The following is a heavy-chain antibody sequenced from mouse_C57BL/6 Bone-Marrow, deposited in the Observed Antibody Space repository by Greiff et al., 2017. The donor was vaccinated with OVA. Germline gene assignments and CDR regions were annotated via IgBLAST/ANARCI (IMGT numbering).Heavy chain of an antibody. CDR3: ARRNYYYSSKCTY. CDR2: IDPSVSET. Sequence: VQLQQPGAELVRPGSSVKLSCKASGYTFTSYWMHWVQQRPIQGLEWIGNIDPSVSETHYTQKFKDKATLTVDKSSRTVYMQLSSLTSMNTAVYYCARRNYYYSSKCTYWGQGTLVTVSA. D-gene: IGHD1-1*01. J-gene: IGHJ3*01. CDR1: GYTFTSYW. V-gene: IGHV1-52*01.